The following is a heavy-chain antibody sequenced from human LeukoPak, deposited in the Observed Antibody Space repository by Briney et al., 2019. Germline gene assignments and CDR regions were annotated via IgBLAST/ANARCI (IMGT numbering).Heavy chain of an antibody. Sequence: GGSLRLPCTASGFTFGDYAMSWVRQAPGKGLEWVGFIRSKAYGGTTEYAASVKGRFTISRDDSKSIAYLQMNSLKTEDTAVYYCSSSNAFDYWGQGTLVTVSS. V-gene: IGHV3-49*04. J-gene: IGHJ4*02. CDR1: GFTFGDYA. CDR3: SSSNAFDY. CDR2: IRSKAYGGTT. D-gene: IGHD6-13*01.